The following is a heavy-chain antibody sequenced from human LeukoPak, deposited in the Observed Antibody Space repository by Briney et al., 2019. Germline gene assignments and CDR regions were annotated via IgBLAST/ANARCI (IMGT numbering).Heavy chain of an antibody. D-gene: IGHD1-26*01. Sequence: GGSLRLSCTASGFTLSTYWMSWVRQAPGKGLEWVANIKQGGSEKYYLDSVKGRFTISRDNTKNSLYLQMNSLRGEDTAMYYCARGGKSRFAYWGQGTLVTVSS. CDR3: ARGGKSRFAY. J-gene: IGHJ4*02. CDR1: GFTLSTYW. V-gene: IGHV3-7*03. CDR2: IKQGGSEK.